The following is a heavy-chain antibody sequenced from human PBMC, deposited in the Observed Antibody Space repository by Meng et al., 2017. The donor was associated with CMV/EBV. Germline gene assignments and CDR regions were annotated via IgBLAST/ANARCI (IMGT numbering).Heavy chain of an antibody. V-gene: IGHV3-48*04. D-gene: IGHD3-22*01. J-gene: IGHJ6*02. Sequence: GGSLRLSCAASGFTFSSYSMNWVRQAPGKELEWVSYISSSSSTIYYADSVKGRFTISRDNAKNSLYLQMNSLRAEDTAVDYCARGDYYDSSGYYGYYYGMDVWGQGTTVTVSS. CDR3: ARGDYYDSSGYYGYYYGMDV. CDR1: GFTFSSYS. CDR2: ISSSSSTI.